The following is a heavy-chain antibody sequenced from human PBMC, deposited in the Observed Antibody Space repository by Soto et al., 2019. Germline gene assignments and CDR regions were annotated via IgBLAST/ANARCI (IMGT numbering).Heavy chain of an antibody. CDR3: ARESGNSYYYYYYMDI. CDR1: GFSVSNNY. Sequence: GSLRLSCAASGFSVSNNYMSWVRQAPGKGLEWVSVIYSGGSTYYADSVKGRFTISRDNSNNTLYLQMNSLRAEDTAVYYCARESGNSYYYYYYMDIWGKGTTVTVSS. J-gene: IGHJ6*03. D-gene: IGHD2-21*02. CDR2: IYSGGST. V-gene: IGHV3-66*01.